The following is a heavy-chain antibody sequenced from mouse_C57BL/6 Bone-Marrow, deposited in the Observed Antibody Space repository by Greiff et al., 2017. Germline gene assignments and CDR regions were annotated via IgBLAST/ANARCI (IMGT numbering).Heavy chain of an antibody. Sequence: VQLKQSGPELVKPGASVKISCKASGYSFTGYYMNWVKQSPEKSLEWIGEISPSPGGATYNQKFKGKATLTVDKSSSTAYMQLKSLTSEDSAVYYCSRSEGWLLRGWFAYWGQGSLVSVAA. CDR2: ISPSPGGA. J-gene: IGHJ3*01. D-gene: IGHD2-3*01. V-gene: IGHV1-42*01. CDR3: SRSEGWLLRGWFAY. CDR1: GYSFTGYY.